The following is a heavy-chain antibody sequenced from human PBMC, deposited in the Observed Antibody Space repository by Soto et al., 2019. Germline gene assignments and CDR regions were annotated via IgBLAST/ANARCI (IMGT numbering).Heavy chain of an antibody. V-gene: IGHV1-69*01. CDR3: AREAGYSDYYGMDV. CDR2: IIPIFGTA. CDR1: GGTFSSYA. J-gene: IGHJ6*02. Sequence: QVQLVQSGAEVKKPGSSVKVSCKASGGTFSSYAISWVRQAPGQGLEWMGGIIPIFGTANYAQKLQGRVTNTAHESASTADMELSSLRSEGTDVYYCAREAGYSDYYGMDVWGQGTTVSVSS.